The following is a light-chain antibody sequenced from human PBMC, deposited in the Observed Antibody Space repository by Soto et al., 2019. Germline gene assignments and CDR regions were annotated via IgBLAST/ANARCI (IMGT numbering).Light chain of an antibody. J-gene: IGKJ3*01. V-gene: IGKV1-33*01. CDR3: QHCDYLPI. CDR2: DAS. Sequence: DIQIPQSPSSLSASVGDIITITCQASQDITSYLNWYPHKPEKAPKLLIHDASILEAGVPSRFSGSGSGRDFTCNISSLQPEDLATADWQHCDYLPIFGRETTVDV. CDR1: QDITSY.